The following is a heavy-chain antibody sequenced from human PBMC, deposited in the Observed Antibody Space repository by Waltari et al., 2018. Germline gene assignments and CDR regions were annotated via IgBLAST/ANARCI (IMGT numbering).Heavy chain of an antibody. D-gene: IGHD3-10*01. Sequence: EVQLLESGGGLVQPGGSLRLSCVASGFSFSNYAMSWVRQVPGKGLEWVSAASDSGGSSYYADSVKGRFTISRDNSKNMLYLQMKYLSAEDTALYYCAKDLLPTGVFDYWGQGALVTVSS. V-gene: IGHV3-23*01. CDR1: GFSFSNYA. J-gene: IGHJ4*02. CDR3: AKDLLPTGVFDY. CDR2: ASDSGGSS.